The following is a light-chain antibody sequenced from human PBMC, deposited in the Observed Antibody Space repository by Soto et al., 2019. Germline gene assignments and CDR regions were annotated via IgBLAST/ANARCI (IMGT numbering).Light chain of an antibody. CDR3: QQYDTSPWT. Sequence: EIVLTQSPGTLSLSPGERATLSCRASRSVSSSYLAWYQHKPGQAPRLVIYGASSRATGIPDRFSGSGSGTDFTLTISRLEAEDFAVYYCQQYDTSPWTFGRGTKVEIK. J-gene: IGKJ1*01. V-gene: IGKV3-20*01. CDR1: RSVSSSY. CDR2: GAS.